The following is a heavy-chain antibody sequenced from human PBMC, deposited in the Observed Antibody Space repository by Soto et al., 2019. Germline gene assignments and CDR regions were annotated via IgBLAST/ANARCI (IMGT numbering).Heavy chain of an antibody. V-gene: IGHV4-59*01. CDR2: IYYSGST. CDR1: GGSISSYY. J-gene: IGHJ6*02. CDR3: ARDFRLDV. Sequence: QVQLQESGPGLVKPSETLSLTCTVSGGSISSYYWSWIRQPPGKGLEWIGYIYYSGSTNYNPSLKSRVTISVDTSKNQFSLKLSSVTAADTAVYYCARDFRLDVWGQGTTVTVSS. D-gene: IGHD3-10*01.